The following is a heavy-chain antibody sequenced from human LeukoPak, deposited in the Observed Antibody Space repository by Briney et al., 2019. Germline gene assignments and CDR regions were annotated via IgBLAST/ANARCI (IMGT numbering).Heavy chain of an antibody. CDR3: ANTYYYDSSGYPHDAFDI. V-gene: IGHV3-64*04. CDR1: GFIFSSYY. J-gene: IGHJ3*02. Sequence: PGGSLRLSCSASGFIFSSYYMHWVRQAPGKGLEYVSAITTNGGSTYYADSVKGRFTISRDNSKNTLYLQMNSLRAEDTAVYYCANTYYYDSSGYPHDAFDIWGQGTMLTVSS. CDR2: ITTNGGST. D-gene: IGHD3-22*01.